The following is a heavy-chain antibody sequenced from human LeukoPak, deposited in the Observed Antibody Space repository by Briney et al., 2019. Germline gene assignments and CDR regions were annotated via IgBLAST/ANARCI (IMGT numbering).Heavy chain of an antibody. J-gene: IGHJ4*02. Sequence: GGSLRLSCAASGFTFSSYAMHWVRQAPGRGLEWVAVISYDGSNEYYADSVKGRFTISRDNAKNSLYLQMNSLRAEDTAVYYCARAPVSSSLGGYWGQGTLVTVSS. CDR1: GFTFSSYA. D-gene: IGHD6-6*01. V-gene: IGHV3-30-3*01. CDR2: ISYDGSNE. CDR3: ARAPVSSSLGGY.